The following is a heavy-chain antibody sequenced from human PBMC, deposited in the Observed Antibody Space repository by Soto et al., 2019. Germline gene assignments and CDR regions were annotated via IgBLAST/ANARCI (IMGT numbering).Heavy chain of an antibody. D-gene: IGHD2-21*02. Sequence: QVQLVQSGAEEKKPGASVKVSCKASGYTFTSYAMHWVRQAPGQRLEWMGWINAGNGNTKYSQKSQGGVTITRDTSASTAYMELSSLRSEDTAVYDCARSIVVVTALDYWGQGTLVTVSS. CDR2: INAGNGNT. CDR1: GYTFTSYA. CDR3: ARSIVVVTALDY. V-gene: IGHV1-3*05. J-gene: IGHJ4*02.